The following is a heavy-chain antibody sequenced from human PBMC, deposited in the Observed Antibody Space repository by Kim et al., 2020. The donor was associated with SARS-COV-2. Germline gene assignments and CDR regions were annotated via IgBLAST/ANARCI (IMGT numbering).Heavy chain of an antibody. V-gene: IGHV3-66*01. D-gene: IGHD3-22*01. J-gene: IGHJ4*02. CDR1: GFTVSSNY. CDR2: IYTGGIT. Sequence: GGSLRLSCAASGFTVSSNYMSWVRQAPGKGLEWVALIYTGGITDYADSVKGRFTISRDNSKNTLYLLMNRMRAEDTAVYFLAHDYYDSSGYYYSDYWGQG. CDR3: AHDYYDSSGYYYSDY.